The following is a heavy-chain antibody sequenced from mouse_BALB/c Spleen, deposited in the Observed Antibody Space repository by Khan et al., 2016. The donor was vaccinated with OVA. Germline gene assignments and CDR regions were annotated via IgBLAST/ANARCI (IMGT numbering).Heavy chain of an antibody. D-gene: IGHD2-3*01. J-gene: IGHJ3*01. Sequence: EVQLQQSGAELVRPGALVKLSCKASGFNIKDYYIHWVKQRPEKGMEWIGWIDPENGNTIYDPKFQGKANITADTSSNTAYLHFSSLTSEDTAVYYCASAGYSPWFAYWGQGTLVTVSA. V-gene: IGHV14-1*02. CDR3: ASAGYSPWFAY. CDR1: GFNIKDYY. CDR2: IDPENGNT.